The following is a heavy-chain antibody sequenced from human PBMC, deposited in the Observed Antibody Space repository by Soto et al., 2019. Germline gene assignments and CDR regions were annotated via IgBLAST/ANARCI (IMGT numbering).Heavy chain of an antibody. CDR2: ISAYNGNT. D-gene: IGHD2-2*01. Sequence: ASVKVSCKASGYTFTSYGISWVRQAPGQGLEWMGWISAYNGNTNYAQKLQGRVTMTTDTSTSTAYMELRSLRSDDTAVYYCARVSLGYCSSTSCTRPFYYYYGMDVWGQGTTVTGSS. CDR3: ARVSLGYCSSTSCTRPFYYYYGMDV. V-gene: IGHV1-18*04. CDR1: GYTFTSYG. J-gene: IGHJ6*02.